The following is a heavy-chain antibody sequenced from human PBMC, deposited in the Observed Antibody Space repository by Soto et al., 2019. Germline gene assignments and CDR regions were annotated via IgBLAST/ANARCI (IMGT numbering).Heavy chain of an antibody. Sequence: EVQLVASGGGLVQPGGSLRLSCAASGFTFSTYWLHWVRQVPGKGLVWVSRINSDGSNTNYADSVKGRFTISRDNAKNTLYLQMNSLRAEDTAVYYCARDSYYDSTYDYWGQGTLVTVSS. CDR1: GFTFSTYW. CDR3: ARDSYYDSTYDY. J-gene: IGHJ4*02. D-gene: IGHD3-22*01. CDR2: INSDGSNT. V-gene: IGHV3-74*01.